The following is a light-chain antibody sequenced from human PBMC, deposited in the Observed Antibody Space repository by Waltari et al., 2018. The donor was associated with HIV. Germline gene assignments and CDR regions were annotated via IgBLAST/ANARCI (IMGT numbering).Light chain of an antibody. CDR2: GNN. V-gene: IGLV1-40*01. J-gene: IGLJ2*01. CDR1: SSNIGAVYD. CDR3: QSYDRSLSGSV. Sequence: QSVLTQPPSVSGAPGQRVTISCIGSSSNIGAVYDVHWYQQLPGTAPTLLIYGNNNRPSGVPDRFSGSKSGTSASLAITGLQAEDEADYYCQSYDRSLSGSVFGGGTILTVL.